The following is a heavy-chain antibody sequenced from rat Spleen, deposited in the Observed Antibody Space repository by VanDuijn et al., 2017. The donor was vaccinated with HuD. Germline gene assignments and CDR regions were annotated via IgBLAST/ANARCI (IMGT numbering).Heavy chain of an antibody. CDR3: ARVGTRVSRFAY. CDR2: ISYDGTST. V-gene: IGHV5-29*01. Sequence: EVQLVESGGGLVQPGRSLKLSCAASGFIFSRSAMAWVRQAPTKGLEWVATISYDGTSTYYRDSVKGRYTISRDNAKSTLYLQMDSLRSEDTATYYCARVGTRVSRFAYWGQGTLVTVSS. J-gene: IGHJ3*01. D-gene: IGHD1-4*01. CDR1: GFIFSRSA.